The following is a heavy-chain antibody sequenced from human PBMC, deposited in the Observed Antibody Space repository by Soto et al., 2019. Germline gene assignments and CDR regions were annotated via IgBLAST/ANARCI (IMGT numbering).Heavy chain of an antibody. CDR3: ARAVGSYDAFDI. CDR1: GFTFSSYA. CDR2: ISSNGGST. V-gene: IGHV3-64*01. J-gene: IGHJ3*02. D-gene: IGHD1-26*01. Sequence: PGGSLRLSCAASGFTFSSYAMHWVRQAPGKGLEYVSTISSNGGSTYYANSVKGRFTISRDNSKNTLYLQMGTLRVEDMAVYYCARAVGSYDAFDIWGQGTMVTVS.